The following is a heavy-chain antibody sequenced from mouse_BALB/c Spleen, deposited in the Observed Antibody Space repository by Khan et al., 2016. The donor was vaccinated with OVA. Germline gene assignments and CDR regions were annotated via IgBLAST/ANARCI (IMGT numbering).Heavy chain of an antibody. V-gene: IGHV7-3*02. CDR1: GFTFTDYY. J-gene: IGHJ2*01. Sequence: EVQLVESGGGLVQPGGSLRLSCATSGFTFTDYYMSWVRQPPGKALEWLGFIRNKANGYTTEYSASVKGRFTISRDNSQSILYLQMNTLRAEDSATYYWARDGRYGPTGSYWGQGTTLTVSS. CDR3: ARDGRYGPTGSY. CDR2: IRNKANGYTT. D-gene: IGHD1-1*01.